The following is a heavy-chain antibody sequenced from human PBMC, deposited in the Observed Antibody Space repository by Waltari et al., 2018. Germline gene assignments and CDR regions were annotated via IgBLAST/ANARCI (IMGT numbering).Heavy chain of an antibody. J-gene: IGHJ3*02. D-gene: IGHD2-15*01. V-gene: IGHV1-46*01. CDR2: INPSGGST. Sequence: QVQLVQSGAEVKKPGASVKVSCKASGYTFTSYYMHWVRQAPGQGLEWMGIINPSGGSTSYAQKFQGRVTMTRDTSTSTVYMELSSLRSEDTAVYYCARDELVVVAATPGYDAFDIWGQGTMVTVSS. CDR3: ARDELVVVAATPGYDAFDI. CDR1: GYTFTSYY.